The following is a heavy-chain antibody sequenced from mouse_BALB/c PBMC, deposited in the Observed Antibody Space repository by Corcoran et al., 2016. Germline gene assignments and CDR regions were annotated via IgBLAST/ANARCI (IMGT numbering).Heavy chain of an antibody. D-gene: IGHD3-2*02. V-gene: IGHV3-6*02. CDR1: GYSITSGYY. CDR3: ARGGSGTFDY. J-gene: IGHJ2*01. CDR2: ISYDGSN. Sequence: DVQLQESGPGLVKPSQSLSLTCSVTGYSITSGYYWNWIRQFPGNKLEWMGYISYDGSNNYNPSLKNRISITRVTSKNQFFLKLNSVTTEDTATYYCARGGSGTFDYWGQGTTLTVSS.